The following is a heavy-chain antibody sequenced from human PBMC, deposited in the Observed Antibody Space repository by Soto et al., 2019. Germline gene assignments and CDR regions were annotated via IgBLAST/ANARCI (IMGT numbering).Heavy chain of an antibody. D-gene: IGHD3-22*01. CDR1: GYAFSNNF. V-gene: IGHV1-46*01. J-gene: IGHJ4*02. CDR3: ARGGSGYTWFNEF. Sequence: QVQLVQSGAEVKKPGASVKVSCMASGYAFSNNFMHWVRQAPAQGLEWMGVINPTTGLTSNAQKFQGRITMTSDTSSSTAYMELSSLRSEDTAIYYCARGGSGYTWFNEFWGQGTLVTVSS. CDR2: INPTTGLT.